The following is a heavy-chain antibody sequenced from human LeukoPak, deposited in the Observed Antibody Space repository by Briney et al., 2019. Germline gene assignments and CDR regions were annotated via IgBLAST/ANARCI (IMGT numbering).Heavy chain of an antibody. D-gene: IGHD2-8*01. CDR2: IYYTGSS. Sequence: SETLSLTCTVSGASISSSDYYWGWIGRPPGKGLKWMGNIYYTGSSSYNSSLTSRVTISVDTSKNQFSLQLSSVTAADTAVYYCARENYCTNGVCWAFDPWGQGTLVTVSS. CDR1: GASISSSDYY. CDR3: ARENYCTNGVCWAFDP. V-gene: IGHV4-39*07. J-gene: IGHJ5*02.